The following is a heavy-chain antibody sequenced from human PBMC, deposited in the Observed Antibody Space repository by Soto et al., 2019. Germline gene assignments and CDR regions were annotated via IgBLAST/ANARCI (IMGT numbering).Heavy chain of an antibody. CDR3: ASGVVGATGSDY. J-gene: IGHJ4*02. D-gene: IGHD1-26*01. Sequence: QVQLQESGPGLVRPSETLSLACTVSGGSVSSGSYNWNWIRQPPGKGLEWIGYIYNSGSTNYNPSLKSRVTISVDTSKNQFSLNLSSVTAADTAVYFCASGVVGATGSDYWGQGTLVTVSS. CDR2: IYNSGST. CDR1: GGSVSSGSYN. V-gene: IGHV4-61*01.